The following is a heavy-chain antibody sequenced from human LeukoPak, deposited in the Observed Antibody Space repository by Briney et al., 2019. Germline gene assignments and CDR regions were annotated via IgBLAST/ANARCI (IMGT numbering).Heavy chain of an antibody. CDR1: GFSLTTNGMC. D-gene: IGHD3-22*01. CDR2: IDWDNDK. J-gene: IGHJ4*02. V-gene: IGHV2-70*11. CDR3: ARIRKPHYYDGSGYIDY. Sequence: SGPALVKPTQTLTLTCTFSGFSLTTNGMCVTWIRQPPGKALEWLARIDWDNDKYYSTSLKTRLTISKDTSKNQVVLTMTNVDVVDTATYYCARIRKPHYYDGSGYIDYWGQGTLVTASS.